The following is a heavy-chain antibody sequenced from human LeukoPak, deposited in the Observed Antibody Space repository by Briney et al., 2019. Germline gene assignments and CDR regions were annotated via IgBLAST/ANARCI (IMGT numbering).Heavy chain of an antibody. CDR1: GFTFSSYY. V-gene: IGHV3-21*01. J-gene: IGHJ3*01. CDR3: ARDKSTAHVFDV. CDR2: ISSSSSYI. Sequence: PGGSLRLSCAASGFTFSSYYMSWVRQAPGKGLEWVSSISSSSSYIYYADSVKGRFTISRDNAKNSLYLQMNSLRAEDTAVYYCARDKSTAHVFDVWGQGAMVTVSS.